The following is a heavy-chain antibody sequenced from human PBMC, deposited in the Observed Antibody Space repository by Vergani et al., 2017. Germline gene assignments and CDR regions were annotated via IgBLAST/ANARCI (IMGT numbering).Heavy chain of an antibody. Sequence: QVQLQESGPGLVKPSETLSLTCTVPGGPISSYYWSWVRQPPGKGLGWIGFTYYSGSANYNPSLKSRVTISVHTSKNQFSLKLSSVTAADTAVYYCASSVARTRNFDYWGQGTLVTVSS. V-gene: IGHV4-59*01. CDR2: TYYSGSA. J-gene: IGHJ4*02. CDR3: ASSVARTRNFDY. D-gene: IGHD6-19*01. CDR1: GGPISSYY.